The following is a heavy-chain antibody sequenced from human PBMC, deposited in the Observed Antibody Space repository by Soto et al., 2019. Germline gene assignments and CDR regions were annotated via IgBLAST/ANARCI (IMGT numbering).Heavy chain of an antibody. V-gene: IGHV1-2*02. CDR1: GYTFTGYY. CDR2: INPNSGGT. D-gene: IGHD2-2*01. Sequence: ASVKVSCKASGYTFTGYYMHWVRQAPGQGLEWMGWINPNSGGTNYAQKIQGRVTMTRDTSISTAYMELSRLRSDDTAVYYCARGVPAANYYYYGMDVWGQGTTVTVS. CDR3: ARGVPAANYYYYGMDV. J-gene: IGHJ6*02.